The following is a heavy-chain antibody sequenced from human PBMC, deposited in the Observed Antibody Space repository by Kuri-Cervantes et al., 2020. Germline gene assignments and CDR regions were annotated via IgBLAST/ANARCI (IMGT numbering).Heavy chain of an antibody. V-gene: IGHV6-1*01. CDR1: GDSVSSNSAA. Sequence: SETLSLTCAISGDSVSSNSAAWNWIRQSPSRGLEWLGRTYYRSKWYNDYAVSVKSRITINPDTSKNQFSLKLSSVTAADTAVYYCARVFGDYGDRYFDLWGRGTLVTVSS. CDR3: ARVFGDYGDRYFDL. CDR2: TYYRSKWYN. D-gene: IGHD4-17*01. J-gene: IGHJ2*01.